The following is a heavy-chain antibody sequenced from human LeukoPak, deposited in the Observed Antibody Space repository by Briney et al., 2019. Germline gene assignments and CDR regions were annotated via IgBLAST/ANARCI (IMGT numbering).Heavy chain of an antibody. CDR2: ISGSGGST. V-gene: IGHV3-23*01. CDR1: GFTFSSYA. D-gene: IGHD2-2*01. Sequence: EGSLRLSCAASGFTFSSYAMSWVRQAPGKGLEWVSAISGSGGSTYYADSVKGRFTISRDNSKNTLYLQMNSLRAEDTAVYYCAKVPPYYCSSTSCRSSHYYYYYGMDVWGQGTTVTVSS. J-gene: IGHJ6*02. CDR3: AKVPPYYCSSTSCRSSHYYYYYGMDV.